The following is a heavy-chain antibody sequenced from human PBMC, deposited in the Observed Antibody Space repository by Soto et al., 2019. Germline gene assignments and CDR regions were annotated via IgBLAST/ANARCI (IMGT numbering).Heavy chain of an antibody. CDR1: GFTVSSNY. CDR2: IYSGGST. CDR3: ARDQPRAYCGGNCYSDWYFDL. Sequence: EVPLVESGGGLVQPGGSLRLSCAASGFTVSSNYMSWVRQAPGKGLEWVSVIYSGGSTYYADSVKGRFTISRHNSKNTLYLQMNSLRAEDTAVYYCARDQPRAYCGGNCYSDWYFDLWGRGTLVTVSS. J-gene: IGHJ2*01. D-gene: IGHD2-21*02. V-gene: IGHV3-53*04.